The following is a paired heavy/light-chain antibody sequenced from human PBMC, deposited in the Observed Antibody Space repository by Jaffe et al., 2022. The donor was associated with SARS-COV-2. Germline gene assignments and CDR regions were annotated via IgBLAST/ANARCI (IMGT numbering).Light chain of an antibody. V-gene: IGLV1-36*01. CDR3: AAWDDSLNGFYV. J-gene: IGLJ1*01. CDR2: YDD. CDR1: SSNIGNNA. Sequence: QSVLTQPPSVSEAPRQRVTISCSGSSSNIGNNAVNWYQQLPGKAPKLLIYYDDLLPSGVSDRFSGSKSGTSASLAISGLQSEDEADYYCAAWDDSLNGFYVFGTGTKVTVL.
Heavy chain of an antibody. CDR1: GGSISSYY. D-gene: IGHD3-22*01. J-gene: IGHJ3*02. CDR3: ATAKYYYDSSGYYSGGAFDI. V-gene: IGHV4-4*07. CDR2: IYTSGST. Sequence: QVQLQESGPGLVKPSETLSLTCTVSGGSISSYYWSWIRQPAGKGLEWIGRIYTSGSTNYNPSLKSRVTMSVDTSKNQFSLKLSSVTAADTAVYYCATAKYYYDSSGYYSGGAFDIWGQGTMVTVSS.